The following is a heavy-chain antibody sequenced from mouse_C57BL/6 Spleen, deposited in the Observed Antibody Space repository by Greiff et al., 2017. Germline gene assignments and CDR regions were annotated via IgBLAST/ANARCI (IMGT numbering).Heavy chain of an antibody. J-gene: IGHJ3*01. D-gene: IGHD1-1*01. Sequence: VQLQQSGAELVRPGASVKLSCTASGFNIKDDYMHWVKQRPEQGLEWIGWIDPENGDTEYASKFQGKATITADTSSNTAYLQLSSLTSEDTAVYYCTPYYGSFAYWGQGTLVTVSA. CDR2: IDPENGDT. CDR1: GFNIKDDY. V-gene: IGHV14-4*01. CDR3: TPYYGSFAY.